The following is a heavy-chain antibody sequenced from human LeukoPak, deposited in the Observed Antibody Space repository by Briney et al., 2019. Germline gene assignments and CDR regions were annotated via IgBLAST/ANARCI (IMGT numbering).Heavy chain of an antibody. CDR3: ARDRSDFWSGYYYRLDY. J-gene: IGHJ4*02. D-gene: IGHD3-3*01. V-gene: IGHV1-2*02. CDR2: INPNSGGT. Sequence: ASLKVSCKASGYTFTGYYMHWVRQAPGQGLEWMGWINPNSGGTNYAQKFQGRVTMTRDTSISTAYMELSRLRSDDTAVYYCARDRSDFWSGYYYRLDYWGQGTLVTVSS. CDR1: GYTFTGYY.